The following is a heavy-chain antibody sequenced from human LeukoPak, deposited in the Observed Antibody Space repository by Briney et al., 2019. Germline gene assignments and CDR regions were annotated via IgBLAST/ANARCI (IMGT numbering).Heavy chain of an antibody. V-gene: IGHV3-23*01. Sequence: GGSLRLSCAASEFSVGSNYMTWVRQAPGKGLEWVSVISGSGGSTYYADSVKGRFTISRDNSKNTLYLQMNSLRAEDTAVYYCAKDLLPVAANWWGQGTLVTVSS. CDR2: ISGSGGST. CDR1: EFSVGSNY. J-gene: IGHJ4*02. CDR3: AKDLLPVAANW. D-gene: IGHD6-19*01.